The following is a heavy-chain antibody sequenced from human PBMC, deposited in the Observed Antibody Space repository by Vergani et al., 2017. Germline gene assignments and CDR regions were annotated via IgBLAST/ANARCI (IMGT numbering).Heavy chain of an antibody. V-gene: IGHV1-2*02. D-gene: IGHD2-2*01. CDR1: GYTFTGYY. J-gene: IGHJ5*02. CDR2: INPNSGGA. CDR3: AREVVVPAAIINWFDP. Sequence: QVQLVQSGAEVKKPGASVTVSCKASGYTFTGYYMHWVRQAPGQGLEWRGWINPNSGGANYAQKFQGRVTMTRDTAISTAYMELSRLRSDDTAVYYCAREVVVPAAIINWFDPWGQGTLVTVSS.